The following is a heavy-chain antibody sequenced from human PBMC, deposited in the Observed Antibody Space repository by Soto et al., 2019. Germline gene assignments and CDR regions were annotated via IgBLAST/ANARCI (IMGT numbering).Heavy chain of an antibody. CDR2: ISSSSSYI. CDR1: GFTFISYS. CDR3: ARDNYYYDSSGYYSFDY. D-gene: IGHD3-22*01. J-gene: IGHJ4*02. Sequence: GGSLRLSCAASGFTFISYSMNWVRQAPGKGLEWVSPISSSSSYIYYADSVKGRFTISRDNAKNSLYLQMNSLRAEDTAVYYCARDNYYYDSSGYYSFDYWGQGTLVTVSS. V-gene: IGHV3-21*01.